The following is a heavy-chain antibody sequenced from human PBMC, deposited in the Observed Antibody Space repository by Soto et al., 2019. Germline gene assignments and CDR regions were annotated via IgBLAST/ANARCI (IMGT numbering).Heavy chain of an antibody. V-gene: IGHV3-23*01. CDR3: ARKMPSNNPFDY. D-gene: IGHD1-1*01. CDR1: GFTFSNYP. J-gene: IGHJ4*02. CDR2: VSGQGSYT. Sequence: EVQLLESGGGLVQPGGSLRLSCAASGFTFSNYPMSWVRQAPGKGLEWVSVVSGQGSYTYYADSVKGRFTISRDNARNTLYLQMNGLRAEDTAVYFCARKMPSNNPFDYWGQGTLVTVSS.